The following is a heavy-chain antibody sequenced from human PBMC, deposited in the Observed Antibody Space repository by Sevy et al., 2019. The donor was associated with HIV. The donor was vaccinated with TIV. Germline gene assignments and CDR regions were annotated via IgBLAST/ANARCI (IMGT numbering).Heavy chain of an antibody. D-gene: IGHD6-19*01. CDR1: GFTFSNAW. CDR3: TTEGAAVAPDAFDI. V-gene: IGHV3-15*01. J-gene: IGHJ3*02. CDR2: IKSKTDGGTT. Sequence: GGSLRLSCAASGFTFSNAWMSWVRQAPGKGLEWAGRIKSKTDGGTTDYAAPVKGRFTISRDDSKNTLHLQMNSLKTEDTALHYCTTEGAAVAPDAFDIWGQGTMVTVSS.